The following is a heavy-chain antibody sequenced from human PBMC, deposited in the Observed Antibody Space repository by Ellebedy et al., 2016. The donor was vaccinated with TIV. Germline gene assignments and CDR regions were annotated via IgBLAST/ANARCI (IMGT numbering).Heavy chain of an antibody. D-gene: IGHD2-2*01. J-gene: IGHJ5*02. Sequence: GESLKISCKGSGYTFTGYYMHWVRQAPGQGLEWMGWINPNSGGTNYAQKFQGRVTMTRDTSISTAYMELSSLRSDDTAVYYCARDRGYCSSTSCYFFDPWGQGTLVTVSS. CDR1: GYTFTGYY. CDR3: ARDRGYCSSTSCYFFDP. CDR2: INPNSGGT. V-gene: IGHV1-2*02.